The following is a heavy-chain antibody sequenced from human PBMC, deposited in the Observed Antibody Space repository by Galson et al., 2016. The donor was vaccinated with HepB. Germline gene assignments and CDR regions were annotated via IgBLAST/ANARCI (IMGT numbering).Heavy chain of an antibody. J-gene: IGHJ4*02. Sequence: SLRLSCAGSGFIFSTHEMNWVRQAPGKGLVWLSYISGSGSANLYADSVKGRFTISRDNAKSSVYLQMNSLKVEDTAVYYCARGKRGWGFDFWGQGTLVTVSS. CDR1: GFIFSTHE. D-gene: IGHD3-16*01. CDR3: ARGKRGWGFDF. V-gene: IGHV3-48*03. CDR2: ISGSGSAN.